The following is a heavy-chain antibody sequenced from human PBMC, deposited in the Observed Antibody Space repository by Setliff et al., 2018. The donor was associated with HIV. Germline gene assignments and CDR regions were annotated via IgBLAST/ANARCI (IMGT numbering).Heavy chain of an antibody. D-gene: IGHD2-21*02. Sequence: ASVKVSCKASGYTFTNYDINWVRQATGQGLEWMGWMNPNSGNTGYAQKFLGRVTMTRNTSISTAYMELRSLRSEDTAVYFCARMTPYCGGDCFDAFDIWGQGTMVTVSS. J-gene: IGHJ3*02. CDR1: GYTFTNYD. CDR2: MNPNSGNT. V-gene: IGHV1-8*02. CDR3: ARMTPYCGGDCFDAFDI.